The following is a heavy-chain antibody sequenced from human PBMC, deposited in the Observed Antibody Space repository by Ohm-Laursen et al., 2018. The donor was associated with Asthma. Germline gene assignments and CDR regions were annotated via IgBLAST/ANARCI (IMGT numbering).Heavy chain of an antibody. Sequence: ASVKVSCKASGYTFTSYAMHWVRQAPGQRLEWMGWINAGNGNTKYSQKFQGRVTITRDTSASTAYMELSSLRSEDTAVYYCARVQLPGILTGYYRVGYYFDYWGQGTLVTVSS. CDR3: ARVQLPGILTGYYRVGYYFDY. CDR1: GYTFTSYA. D-gene: IGHD3-9*01. V-gene: IGHV1-3*01. J-gene: IGHJ4*02. CDR2: INAGNGNT.